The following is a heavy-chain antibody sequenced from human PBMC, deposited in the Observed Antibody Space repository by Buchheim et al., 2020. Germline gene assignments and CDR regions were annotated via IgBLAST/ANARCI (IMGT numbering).Heavy chain of an antibody. V-gene: IGHV3-23*01. CDR1: GFSFNDYG. J-gene: IGHJ4*02. CDR3: AKSPVGGWYVDH. Sequence: VQLLESGGGLVQPEGSLRLSCAASGFSFNDYGMHWVRQAPGKGLEWVSAISARGDVTFDADSVMGRFTVSRDNYRSVLYLQMNRLQAEDTAVYYCAKSPVGGWYVDHWGQGT. D-gene: IGHD6-19*01. CDR2: ISARGDVT.